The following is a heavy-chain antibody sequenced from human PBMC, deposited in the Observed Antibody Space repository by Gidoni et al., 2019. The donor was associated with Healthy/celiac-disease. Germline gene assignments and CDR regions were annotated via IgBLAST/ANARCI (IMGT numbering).Heavy chain of an antibody. CDR1: GFSLSSSGVG. CDR2: IYWDDDK. V-gene: IGHV2-5*02. CDR3: AHRLGWFEVSGDTFDI. D-gene: IGHD3-10*01. J-gene: IGHJ3*02. Sequence: QITLKESGPTLVKPTQTLTLTCNFSGFSLSSSGVGVGWIRQPPGKALEWLALIYWDDDKRYSPSLKSRLTITKDTSKNQVVLTMTNMDPVDTATYYCAHRLGWFEVSGDTFDIWGQGTMVTVSS.